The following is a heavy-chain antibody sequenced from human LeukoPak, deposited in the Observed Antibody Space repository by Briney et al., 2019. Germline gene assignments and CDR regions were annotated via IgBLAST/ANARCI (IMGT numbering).Heavy chain of an antibody. J-gene: IGHJ4*02. V-gene: IGHV3-53*01. CDR3: AKTVRITMVRGVITPPYFDY. D-gene: IGHD3-10*01. CDR1: GFTVSSNY. CDR2: IYSGGST. Sequence: PGGSLRLXCAASGFTVSSNYMSWVRQAPGKGLEWVSVIYSGGSTYYADSVKGRFTISRDNSKNTLYLQMNSLRAEDTAVYYCAKTVRITMVRGVITPPYFDYWGQGTLVTVSS.